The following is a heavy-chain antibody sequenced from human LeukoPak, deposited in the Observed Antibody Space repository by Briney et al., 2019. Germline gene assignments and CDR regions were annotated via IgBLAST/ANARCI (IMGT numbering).Heavy chain of an antibody. V-gene: IGHV3-7*01. J-gene: IGHJ6*02. CDR1: GFTFRSYW. Sequence: PGGSLRLSCAASGFTFRSYWMSWVRQAPGKGLEWVASIERDGSEKYYVDSVKGRFIISRDNAKNSLYLEMNSLRAEDTAVYYCARDWRYCSSSSCLAMDVWGQGTTVTVSS. CDR3: ARDWRYCSSSSCLAMDV. D-gene: IGHD2-2*01. CDR2: IERDGSEK.